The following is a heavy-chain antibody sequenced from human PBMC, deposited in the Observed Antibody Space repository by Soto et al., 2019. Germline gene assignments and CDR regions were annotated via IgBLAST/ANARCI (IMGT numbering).Heavy chain of an antibody. CDR1: GFSLSTSGMA. J-gene: IGHJ4*02. CDR3: ARRRTGTPFDY. CDR2: IYWDDVE. D-gene: IGHD1-1*01. V-gene: IGHV2-5*02. Sequence: QITLKESGPTVVKPTQTLTLTCTFSGFSLSTSGMAVGWIRQPPGKALEWLALIYWDDVERYSPSLKNRLTITRDTSRNQVVLTMNNLDGVDTATYYCARRRTGTPFDYWGQGTLVTVSS.